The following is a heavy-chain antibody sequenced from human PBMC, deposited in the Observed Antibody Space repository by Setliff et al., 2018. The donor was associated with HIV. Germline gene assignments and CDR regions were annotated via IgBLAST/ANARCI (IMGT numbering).Heavy chain of an antibody. V-gene: IGHV3-49*04. CDR3: ARDGGYSRSPHYYYYYGLDV. CDR1: GFTFGDYA. D-gene: IGHD6-13*01. J-gene: IGHJ6*02. Sequence: GGSLRLSCAVSGFTFGDYAMTWVRQAPGKGLKWVGFIRSKTYVGTTEYAASVKGRFTISRDDSKSIAYLQMNSLRAEDTAVYFCARDGGYSRSPHYYYYYGLDVWGHGTTVTVSS. CDR2: IRSKTYVGTT.